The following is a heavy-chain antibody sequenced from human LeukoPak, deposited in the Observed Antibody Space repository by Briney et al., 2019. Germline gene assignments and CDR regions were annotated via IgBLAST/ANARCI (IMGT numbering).Heavy chain of an antibody. D-gene: IGHD6-19*01. CDR1: GFTFSSSA. CDR2: ISASGGST. Sequence: SGGSLRLSCAASGFTFSSSAMSWVRQVPGKGLEWVSGISASGGSTYYADSVRGRFTISRDNSKNTLYVQMNSLRDEDTAVYYCASLLVAGVASVDYWGQGTLVTVSS. J-gene: IGHJ4*02. CDR3: ASLLVAGVASVDY. V-gene: IGHV3-23*01.